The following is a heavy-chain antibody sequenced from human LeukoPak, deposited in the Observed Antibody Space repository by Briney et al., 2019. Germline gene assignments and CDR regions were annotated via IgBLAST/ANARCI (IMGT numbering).Heavy chain of an antibody. CDR2: ISWNSGSI. Sequence: GRSLRLSCAASRFTFDDYAMHWVRQAPGKGLEWVSGISWNSGSIGYADSVRGRFTISRDNAKNSLYLQMNSLRAEDTALYYCARDEGIAAAGSIDCWGQGTLVTVSS. V-gene: IGHV3-9*01. CDR1: RFTFDDYA. CDR3: ARDEGIAAAGSIDC. D-gene: IGHD6-13*01. J-gene: IGHJ4*02.